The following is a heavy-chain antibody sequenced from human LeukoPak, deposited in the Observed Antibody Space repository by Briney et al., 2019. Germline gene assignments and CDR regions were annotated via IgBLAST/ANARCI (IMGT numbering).Heavy chain of an antibody. CDR2: ISYDGSNK. V-gene: IGHV3-30*03. Sequence: GRSLRLPCAASGFTFSSYGMHWVRQAPGKGLEWVAVISYDGSNKYYADSVKGRFTISRDNSKNTLYLQMNSLRAEDTAVYYCARGITMIVVVMYYWGQGTLVTVSS. CDR1: GFTFSSYG. CDR3: ARGITMIVVVMYY. D-gene: IGHD3-22*01. J-gene: IGHJ4*02.